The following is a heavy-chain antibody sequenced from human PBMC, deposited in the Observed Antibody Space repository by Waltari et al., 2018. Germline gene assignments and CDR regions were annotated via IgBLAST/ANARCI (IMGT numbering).Heavy chain of an antibody. D-gene: IGHD3-16*02. CDR3: ARHGRVITFGGVIVPYYFDY. J-gene: IGHJ4*02. Sequence: QLQLQESGPGLVKPSETLSLTCTVSGGSISSSSYYWGWIRQPPGKGLEWIGSIYYSGRTSYNPSLKSRVTISVDTSKNQFSLKLSSVTAADTAVYYCARHGRVITFGGVIVPYYFDYWGQGTLVTVSS. V-gene: IGHV4-39*01. CDR1: GGSISSSSYY. CDR2: IYYSGRT.